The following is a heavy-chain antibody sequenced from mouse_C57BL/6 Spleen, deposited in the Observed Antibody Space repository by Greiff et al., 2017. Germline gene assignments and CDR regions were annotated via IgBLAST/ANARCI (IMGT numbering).Heavy chain of an antibody. CDR2: IDPSDSYT. CDR1: GYTFTSYW. D-gene: IGHD2-4*01. Sequence: QVQLQQPGAELVKPGASVKLSCKASGYTFTSYWMQWVKQRPGQGLEWIGEIDPSDSYTHYNQKFKGKATVTVDKSSSTAYMQLSSLTSEDSAVYDCARFEGYDYDRFAYWGQGTLVTVSA. V-gene: IGHV1-50*01. J-gene: IGHJ3*01. CDR3: ARFEGYDYDRFAY.